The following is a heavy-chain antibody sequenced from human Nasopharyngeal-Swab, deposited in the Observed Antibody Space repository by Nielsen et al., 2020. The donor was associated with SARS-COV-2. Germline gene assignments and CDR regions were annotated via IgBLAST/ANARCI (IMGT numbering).Heavy chain of an antibody. J-gene: IGHJ3*02. V-gene: IGHV1-69*13. CDR3: TTQLGDAFDI. Sequence: SVKVSCKASGYTFTSYYMHWVRQAPGQGLEWMGGIIPIFGTANYAQKFQGRVTITADESTSTAYMELSSLRSEDTAVYYCTTQLGDAFDIWGQGTMVTVSS. CDR1: GYTFTSYY. CDR2: IIPIFGTA. D-gene: IGHD6-6*01.